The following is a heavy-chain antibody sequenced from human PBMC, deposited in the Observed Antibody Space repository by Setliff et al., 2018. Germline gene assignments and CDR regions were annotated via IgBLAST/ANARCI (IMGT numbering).Heavy chain of an antibody. V-gene: IGHV4-34*01. J-gene: IGHJ5*02. Sequence: PSETLSLTCAVYGGSFSGYYWSWIRQPPGKGLEWIGEINHSGSTNYNPSLKSRVTISVDTSKNQFSLKLSSVTAADTAVYYCARRSGWPNWSDPWGQGTLVTVSS. CDR1: GGSFSGYY. CDR3: ARRSGWPNWSDP. D-gene: IGHD6-19*01. CDR2: INHSGST.